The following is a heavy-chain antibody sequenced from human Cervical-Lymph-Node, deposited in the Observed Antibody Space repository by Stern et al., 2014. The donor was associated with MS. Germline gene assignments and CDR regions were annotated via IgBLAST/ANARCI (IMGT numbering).Heavy chain of an antibody. D-gene: IGHD3-22*01. CDR3: VRRRDSAGYDTFDL. J-gene: IGHJ3*01. CDR2: IYPADSDT. Sequence: VQLLESGAEVKKPGESLKISCRTSGYTFSNFWIGWVRQMPGKGLELMGVIYPADSDTTYSPSFQGQVTISADESISTAYLQWRSLKASDTAMYYCVRRRDSAGYDTFDLWGQGTMLIVSS. V-gene: IGHV5-51*01. CDR1: GYTFSNFW.